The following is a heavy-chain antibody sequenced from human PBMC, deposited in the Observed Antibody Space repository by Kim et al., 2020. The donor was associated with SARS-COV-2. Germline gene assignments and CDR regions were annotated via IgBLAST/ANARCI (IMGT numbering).Heavy chain of an antibody. J-gene: IGHJ4*02. D-gene: IGHD3-3*01. CDR3: ARTESSGYGDY. V-gene: IGHV5-10-1*01. Sequence: NHRPSFQGHVTISDDKSISTAYLQWSSLKASDTAMYYCARTESSGYGDYWGQGTLVTVSS.